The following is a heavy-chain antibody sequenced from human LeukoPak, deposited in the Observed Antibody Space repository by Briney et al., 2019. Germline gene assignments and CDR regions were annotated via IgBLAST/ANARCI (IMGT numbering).Heavy chain of an antibody. CDR3: AKVNTIFGVVIKFDP. CDR1: GFTFSSYG. D-gene: IGHD3-3*01. Sequence: PGGSLRLSCAASGFTFSSYGMRWVRQAPGKGLEWVAFIRYDGSNKYYADSVKGRFTISRDNSKNTLYLQMSSLRAEDTAVYYCAKVNTIFGVVIKFDPWGQGTLVTVSS. CDR2: IRYDGSNK. V-gene: IGHV3-30*02. J-gene: IGHJ5*02.